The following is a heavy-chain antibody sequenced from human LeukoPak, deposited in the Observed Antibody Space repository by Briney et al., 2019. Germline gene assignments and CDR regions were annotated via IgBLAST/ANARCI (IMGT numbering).Heavy chain of an antibody. CDR3: ARGRGLTTVTHYYYYYMDV. V-gene: IGHV1-8*03. J-gene: IGHJ6*03. Sequence: ASVKVSCKASGYTFTSYDINWVRQATGQGLEWMGWMNPNSGNTGYAQKFQGRVTITRNTSISTAYMELSSLRSEDTAVYYCARGRGLTTVTHYYYYYMDVWGKGTTVTVSS. CDR1: GYTFTSYD. CDR2: MNPNSGNT. D-gene: IGHD4-17*01.